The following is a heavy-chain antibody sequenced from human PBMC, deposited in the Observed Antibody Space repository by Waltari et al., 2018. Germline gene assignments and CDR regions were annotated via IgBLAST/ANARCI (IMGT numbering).Heavy chain of an antibody. V-gene: IGHV5-51*03. Sequence: EVQLVQSGAEVKKPGESLKISCKGSGYSFTSYWIGWVRQMPGKGLEWMGIIYPGDSDTRYSPSFQGQVTISADKSISTAYLQWSSMKASDTAMYYCARGQSVYGDYVAEYFQHWGQGTLVTVSS. D-gene: IGHD4-17*01. CDR2: IYPGDSDT. CDR3: ARGQSVYGDYVAEYFQH. CDR1: GYSFTSYW. J-gene: IGHJ1*01.